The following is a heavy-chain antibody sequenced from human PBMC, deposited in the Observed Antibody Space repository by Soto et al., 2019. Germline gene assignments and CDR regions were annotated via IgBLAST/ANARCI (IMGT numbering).Heavy chain of an antibody. D-gene: IGHD5-12*01. CDR1: GFSLSTRGMC. CDR2: IDWDDDK. Sequence: SGPTLVNPTQTLTLTCTFSGFSLSTRGMCVSWIRQPPGKALEWLARIDWDDDKYYSTSLKTSLTISKDTSKNQVVLKMTSRDPVDTATYYCARIPPSGYDDPYYYYYMDFWAKGTTV. J-gene: IGHJ6*03. CDR3: ARIPPSGYDDPYYYYYMDF. V-gene: IGHV2-70*11.